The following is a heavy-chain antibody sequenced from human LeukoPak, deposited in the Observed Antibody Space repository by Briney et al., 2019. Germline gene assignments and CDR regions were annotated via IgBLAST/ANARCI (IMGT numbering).Heavy chain of an antibody. V-gene: IGHV1-24*01. J-gene: IGHJ3*02. D-gene: IGHD2-2*01. CDR3: ARGVVVPAAMYHDAFDI. CDR2: FDPEEGDN. CDR1: GDRVIELA. Sequence: EASVKVSCKVSGDRVIELAMHWVRQAPGKGLEWMGGFDPEEGDNMYAQPFQGRVTLTEDTSTDTAYMELTNLRSEDTAVYYCARGVVVPAAMYHDAFDIWGQGTMVTVSS.